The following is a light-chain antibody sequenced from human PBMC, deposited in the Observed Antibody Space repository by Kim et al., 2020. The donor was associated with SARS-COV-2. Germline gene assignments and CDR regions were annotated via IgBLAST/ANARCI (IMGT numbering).Light chain of an antibody. CDR3: QSYNRDNVL. Sequence: KTVTISCTRSSGSIDGNYVHWYQQRPGGVPTAVIYEDDQRPSGVSDRFSGSIDNSSNSASLTISGLRTEDEADYYCQSYNRDNVLFGGGTKLTVL. V-gene: IGLV6-57*03. CDR1: SGSIDGNY. CDR2: EDD. J-gene: IGLJ2*01.